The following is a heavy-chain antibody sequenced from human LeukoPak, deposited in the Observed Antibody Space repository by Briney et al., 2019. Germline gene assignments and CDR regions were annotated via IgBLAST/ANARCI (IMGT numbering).Heavy chain of an antibody. D-gene: IGHD2-15*01. CDR3: ATEHYCSGGSCYGYYFDY. J-gene: IGHJ4*02. CDR1: GYTLTELS. CDR2: FDPEDGET. V-gene: IGHV1-24*01. Sequence: ASVKVSCKVSGYTLTELSMHWVRQAPGQRLEWMGGFDPEDGETIYAQKFQGRVTMTEDTSTDTAYMELSSLRSEDTAVYYCATEHYCSGGSCYGYYFDYWGQGTLVTVSS.